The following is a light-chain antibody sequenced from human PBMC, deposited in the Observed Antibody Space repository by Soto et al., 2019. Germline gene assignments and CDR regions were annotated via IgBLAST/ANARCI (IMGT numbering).Light chain of an antibody. Sequence: AIQLTQSPSSLSASVGDRVTITCRESQGIGSNIAWYHQKPGKPPKLLIYDASSLESGVPSRFSGSGFGTDFTLTISSLQPEDVATYYCQRFSFLPVSFGGGTRVEI. J-gene: IGKJ4*01. CDR3: QRFSFLPVS. CDR2: DAS. CDR1: QGIGSN. V-gene: IGKV1-13*02.